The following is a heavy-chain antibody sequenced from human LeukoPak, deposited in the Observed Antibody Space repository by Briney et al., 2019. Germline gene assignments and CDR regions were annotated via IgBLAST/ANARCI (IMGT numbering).Heavy chain of an antibody. D-gene: IGHD3-22*01. Sequence: SETLSLTCTVSGGSISSGGYSWSWIRQPPGKGLEWIGYFYYSGGTYYSPSRKSRLTISVDTSKNQFSLKLSSVTAADTAVYYCASSPWYYYDSSGYQKPGGYFDYWGQGTLVTVSS. CDR3: ASSPWYYYDSSGYQKPGGYFDY. CDR1: GGSISSGGYS. V-gene: IGHV4-30-4*07. J-gene: IGHJ4*02. CDR2: FYYSGGT.